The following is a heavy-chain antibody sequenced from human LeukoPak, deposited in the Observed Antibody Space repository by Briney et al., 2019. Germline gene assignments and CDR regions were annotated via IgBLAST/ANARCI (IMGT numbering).Heavy chain of an antibody. D-gene: IGHD5-12*01. Sequence: SQTLSLTCTVSGGSISSGNYYWSWIRQPAGMGLEWIGRIYISGGTDYNPSLKSRLTISIDTSKNQFYLRLSSVTTADTAVYYCARVRRNSGNKYFDPWGQGTRVTVSS. J-gene: IGHJ5*02. CDR3: ARVRRNSGNKYFDP. V-gene: IGHV4-61*02. CDR1: GGSISSGNYY. CDR2: IYISGGT.